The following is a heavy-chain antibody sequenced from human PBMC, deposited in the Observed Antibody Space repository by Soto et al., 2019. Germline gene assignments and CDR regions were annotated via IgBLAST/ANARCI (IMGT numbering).Heavy chain of an antibody. CDR3: ALTRRSSLLEVAGPGFEY. V-gene: IGHV3-30*03. CDR2: LSYEGSEE. CDR1: GFNFGVFG. Sequence: GGSLRLSCAASGFNFGVFGMHWVRQAPGKGLEWLSVLSYEGSEEDYADSVRGRFTISRDNSKNTLFLQMDSLRVDDTGVYYCALTRRSSLLEVAGPGFEYWGQGTLVTVSS. J-gene: IGHJ4*02. D-gene: IGHD6-19*01.